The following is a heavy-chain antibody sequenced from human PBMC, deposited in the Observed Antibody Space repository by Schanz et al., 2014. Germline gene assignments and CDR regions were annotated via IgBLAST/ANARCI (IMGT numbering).Heavy chain of an antibody. Sequence: QVQLVQSGAEVKKPGSSVTVSCKASGDTLSSYGISWVQQAPGQGLEWMGRIIPNLGSANYAQKFQGRVTITADKSTSTVYMELSSLRSEDTAIYYCARGNTIFGVVILGWLDPWGQGTLVTVSS. J-gene: IGHJ5*02. CDR3: ARGNTIFGVVILGWLDP. D-gene: IGHD3-3*01. CDR2: IIPNLGSA. CDR1: GDTLSSYG. V-gene: IGHV1-69*04.